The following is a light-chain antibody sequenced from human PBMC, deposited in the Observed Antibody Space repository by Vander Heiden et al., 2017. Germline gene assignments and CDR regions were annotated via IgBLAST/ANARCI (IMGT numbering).Light chain of an antibody. CDR2: AAS. V-gene: IGKV1-39*01. Sequence: DIEMTQSPSSLAASVGDRVTITCRASQSISTYFKSYQQQPPKPPPILLYAASSFQSGVPSSFIGSGACGDFSPPTISLLPADFATFYCRQHYCSPGRTFGQGTKVEIK. CDR3: RQHYCSPGRT. CDR1: QSISTY. J-gene: IGKJ2*02.